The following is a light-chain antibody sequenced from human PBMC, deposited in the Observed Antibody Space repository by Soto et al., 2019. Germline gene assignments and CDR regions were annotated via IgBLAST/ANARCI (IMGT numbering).Light chain of an antibody. Sequence: EIKLNQSPSTLSAYVGDSVTLTCRASQSISSWLAWYQQKPGKAPKLLIYKASSLESGVPSRFSGSGSGTDFTLTISSLQPEDFATYFCQQAFSAEWTFGQGTKVDIK. V-gene: IGKV1-5*03. CDR3: QQAFSAEWT. J-gene: IGKJ1*01. CDR1: QSISSW. CDR2: KAS.